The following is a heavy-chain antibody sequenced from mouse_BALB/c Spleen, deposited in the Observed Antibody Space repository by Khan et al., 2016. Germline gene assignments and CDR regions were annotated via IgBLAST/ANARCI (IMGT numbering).Heavy chain of an antibody. D-gene: IGHD2-4*01. Sequence: EVQLQESGGGLVQPGGSLKLSCAASAFDFSRYWMSWVRQAPGKGLEWIGEINPDSSTINYTPSLKDKFIISRDNAKNTLYLQMSKVRSEDTALYYCARRGNDYDVGFAYWGQGTLITGSA. V-gene: IGHV4-1*02. J-gene: IGHJ3*01. CDR1: AFDFSRYW. CDR3: ARRGNDYDVGFAY. CDR2: INPDSSTI.